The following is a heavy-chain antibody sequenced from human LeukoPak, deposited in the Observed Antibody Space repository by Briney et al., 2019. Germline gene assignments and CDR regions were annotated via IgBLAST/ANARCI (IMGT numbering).Heavy chain of an antibody. Sequence: GESLRLSCAASGFTFSSYSMNWVRQAPGKGLEWVSYISSSTSTIYYADSVKGRFTISRDNAKNSLYLQMNSLGAEDTAVYYCASDPIVGATVYYYGMDVWGQGTTVTVSS. V-gene: IGHV3-48*04. CDR2: ISSSTSTI. D-gene: IGHD1-26*01. CDR3: ASDPIVGATVYYYGMDV. J-gene: IGHJ6*02. CDR1: GFTFSSYS.